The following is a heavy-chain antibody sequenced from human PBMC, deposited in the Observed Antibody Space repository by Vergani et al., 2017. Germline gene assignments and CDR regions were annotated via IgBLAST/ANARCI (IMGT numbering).Heavy chain of an antibody. CDR1: GYTLTELS. Sequence: VQLVQSGAEVKKPGASVKVSCKVSGYTLTELSMHWVRQAPGKGLEWMGGFDPEDGETIYAQKFQGRVTMTEDTSTDTAYMELSSLRSEDTAVYYCASYYGSGSYYSPDYYYYGMDVWGQGTTVTVSS. CDR2: FDPEDGET. J-gene: IGHJ6*02. D-gene: IGHD3-10*01. CDR3: ASYYGSGSYYSPDYYYYGMDV. V-gene: IGHV1-24*01.